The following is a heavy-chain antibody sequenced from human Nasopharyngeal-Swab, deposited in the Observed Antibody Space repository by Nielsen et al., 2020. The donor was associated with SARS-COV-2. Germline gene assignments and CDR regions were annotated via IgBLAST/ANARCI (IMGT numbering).Heavy chain of an antibody. V-gene: IGHV3-23*01. J-gene: IGHJ4*02. CDR3: AKRSIAVARDHFDY. CDR2: ISGSYGST. Sequence: RQCPGKGLEWVSGISGSYGSTYYADSVKGRFTISRDNSKNTLYLQMNSLRAEDTAVYYCAKRSIAVARDHFDYWGQGTLVTVSS. D-gene: IGHD6-19*01.